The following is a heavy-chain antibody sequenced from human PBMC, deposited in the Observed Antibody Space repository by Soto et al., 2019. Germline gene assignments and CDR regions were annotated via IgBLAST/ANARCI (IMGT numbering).Heavy chain of an antibody. Sequence: QVQLVQSGAEVKKPGSSVKVSCKASGGTFSSYAISWVRQAPGQGLEWMGGIIPIFGTANYAQKFQGRVTITADESTRTAYMELSSLRSEDTAVYYCARDLEGRITIFGVVRAGWFDPWGQGTLVTVSS. CDR3: ARDLEGRITIFGVVRAGWFDP. J-gene: IGHJ5*02. V-gene: IGHV1-69*01. CDR1: GGTFSSYA. CDR2: IIPIFGTA. D-gene: IGHD3-3*01.